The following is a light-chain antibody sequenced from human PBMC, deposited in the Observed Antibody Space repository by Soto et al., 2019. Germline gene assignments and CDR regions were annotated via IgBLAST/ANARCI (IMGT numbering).Light chain of an antibody. Sequence: ETVLTQSPATLSLSPGERAVVSCRASRNVDKFFAWYQQRPGQPPRLLIYDVSVRAAGVPARFTGSGSGTDFTLTTSRLEPEDFGVYYCQQYGSSPRTFGKGTKVDIK. CDR1: RNVDKF. CDR2: DVS. J-gene: IGKJ1*01. V-gene: IGKV3-20*01. CDR3: QQYGSSPRT.